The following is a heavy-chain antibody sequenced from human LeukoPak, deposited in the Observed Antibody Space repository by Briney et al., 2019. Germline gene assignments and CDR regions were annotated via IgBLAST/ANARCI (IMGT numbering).Heavy chain of an antibody. CDR1: GFTFSSYS. CDR3: ARRGEDNWFDS. V-gene: IGHV3-21*01. J-gene: IGHJ5*01. CDR2: ISSSSIYI. Sequence: PGGSLRLSCVASGFTFSSYSMNWVRQAPGKGLEWVSSISSSSIYIYYADSVKGRFTISRDNAKNSLYLQMNSLRAEDTAVYYCARRGEDNWFDSWGQGTLVTVSS.